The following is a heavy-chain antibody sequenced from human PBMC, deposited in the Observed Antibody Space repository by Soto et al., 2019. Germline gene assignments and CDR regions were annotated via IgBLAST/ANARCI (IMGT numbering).Heavy chain of an antibody. CDR1: GYTFTGYY. CDR2: INPNSGNT. V-gene: IGHV1-8*02. Sequence: GASVRVSCKASGYTFTGYYMHWVRQAPGQGLEWMGWINPNSGNTGYARKFQGRVTMTRNTSISTAYMELSSLRSEDTAVYYCARGGYDFWSGYYPYSSSWYRADPWDYWGQGTLVTVSS. J-gene: IGHJ4*02. CDR3: ARGGYDFWSGYYPYSSSWYRADPWDY. D-gene: IGHD3-3*01.